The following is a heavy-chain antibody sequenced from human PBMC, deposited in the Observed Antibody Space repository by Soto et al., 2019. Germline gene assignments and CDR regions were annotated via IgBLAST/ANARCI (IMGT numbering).Heavy chain of an antibody. J-gene: IGHJ6*02. D-gene: IGHD1-26*01. V-gene: IGHV1-24*01. Sequence: GASVKVSCKVSGYTLTELSMHWVRQAPGKGLEWMGGFDPEDGETIYAQKFQGRVTMTEDTSTDTAYMELSSLRSEDTAVYYCATDVSGGSYYYYYGMDFWGQGTTVTVSS. CDR1: GYTLTELS. CDR3: ATDVSGGSYYYYYGMDF. CDR2: FDPEDGET.